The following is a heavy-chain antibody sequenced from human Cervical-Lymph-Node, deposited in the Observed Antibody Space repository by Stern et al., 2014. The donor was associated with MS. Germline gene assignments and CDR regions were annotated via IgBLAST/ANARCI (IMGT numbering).Heavy chain of an antibody. CDR2: LYSGGST. CDR1: GLTVSSAH. Sequence: VQLVESGGGLVQPGGSLRLSCAASGLTVSSAHMSWVRQAPGTGLEWVSVLYSGGSTYYADSVKGRFTVSRHNSKNTLYLQMNSLRAEDTALYYCATGTVRDAFDIWGQGTRVTVSS. CDR3: ATGTVRDAFDI. D-gene: IGHD4-11*01. J-gene: IGHJ3*02. V-gene: IGHV3-53*04.